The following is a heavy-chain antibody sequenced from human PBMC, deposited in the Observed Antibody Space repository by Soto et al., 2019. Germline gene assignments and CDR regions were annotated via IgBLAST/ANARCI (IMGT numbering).Heavy chain of an antibody. J-gene: IGHJ5*02. CDR3: ARGIKYGDYSRWFDP. D-gene: IGHD4-17*01. V-gene: IGHV4-59*08. CDR1: GDSISGNY. Sequence: PSETLSLTCTVSGDSISGNYWSWIRQPPGKRLEWIGYMYYTGSTNYNPSLKSRATISVDTSKNQFSLRLNSVTAEDTAVYYCARGIKYGDYSRWFDPWGPGTLVTVSS. CDR2: MYYTGST.